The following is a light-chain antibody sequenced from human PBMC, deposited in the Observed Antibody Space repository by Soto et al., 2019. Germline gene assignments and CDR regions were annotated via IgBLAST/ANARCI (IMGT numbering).Light chain of an antibody. CDR2: YDS. CDR3: QVWDSSSDHAV. V-gene: IGLV3-21*04. Sequence: SYELTQPPSVSVAPGTTARITCGGNNVGSKSVHWYQQKPGQAPVLVIYYDSDRPSGIPERFSGSNSGNTATLTISRVEAGDEADYYCQVWDSSSDHAVFGGGTKLTVL. CDR1: NVGSKS. J-gene: IGLJ7*01.